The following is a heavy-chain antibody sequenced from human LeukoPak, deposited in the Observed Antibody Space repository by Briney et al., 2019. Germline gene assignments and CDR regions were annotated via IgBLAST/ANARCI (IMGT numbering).Heavy chain of an antibody. CDR2: INAGNGNT. CDR3: ARDPYPAVYDSSGYYYGPPNQDQPGRTPLDY. J-gene: IGHJ4*02. D-gene: IGHD3-22*01. CDR1: GYTFTSYA. Sequence: ASVKVSCKASGYTFTSYAMHWVRQAPGQRLEWMGWINAGNGNTKYSQKLQGRVTMTTDTSTSTAYMELRSLRSDDTAVYYCARDPYPAVYDSSGYYYGPPNQDQPGRTPLDYWGQGTLVTVSS. V-gene: IGHV1-3*01.